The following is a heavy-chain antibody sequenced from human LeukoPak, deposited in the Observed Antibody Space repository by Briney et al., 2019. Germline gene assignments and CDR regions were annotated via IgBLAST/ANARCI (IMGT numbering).Heavy chain of an antibody. V-gene: IGHV1-69*04. Sequence: SVKVSCKASGGTFSSYAISWVRQAPGQGLEWMGRIIPILGIANYAQKFQGRVTITADKSTSTAYMELSSLRSEDTAVYYCARGLCSSTSCYWFDPWGQGTLVTVSS. CDR2: IIPILGIA. J-gene: IGHJ5*02. CDR1: GGTFSSYA. CDR3: ARGLCSSTSCYWFDP. D-gene: IGHD2-2*01.